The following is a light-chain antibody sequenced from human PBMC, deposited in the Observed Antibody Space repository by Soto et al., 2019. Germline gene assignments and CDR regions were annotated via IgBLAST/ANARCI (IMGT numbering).Light chain of an antibody. CDR2: VNNDGSH. CDR1: SGHSTYG. CDR3: QAWCTGVV. V-gene: IGLV4-69*01. Sequence: QPVLTQSPSASASLGASVNLTCTLSSGHSTYGIAWHQQQPEKGPRYMMKVNNDGSHNKGDGIPDRFSGSSSGAERYLTISSLQSEDEADYNCQAWCTGVVFGGGTKPTVL. J-gene: IGLJ3*02.